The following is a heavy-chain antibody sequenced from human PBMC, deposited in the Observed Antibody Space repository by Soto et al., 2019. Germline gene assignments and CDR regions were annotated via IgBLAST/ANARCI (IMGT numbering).Heavy chain of an antibody. CDR1: GFTFSSYS. CDR2: ISSSSSYI. CDR3: AGVLRYFDWLSPPNYGMDV. J-gene: IGHJ6*02. Sequence: GGSLRLSCAASGFTFSSYSMNWVRQAPGKGLECVSSISSSSSYIYYADSVKGRFTISRDNAKNSLYLQMNSLRAEDTAVYYCAGVLRYFDWLSPPNYGMDVWGQGTTVTVSS. D-gene: IGHD3-9*01. V-gene: IGHV3-21*01.